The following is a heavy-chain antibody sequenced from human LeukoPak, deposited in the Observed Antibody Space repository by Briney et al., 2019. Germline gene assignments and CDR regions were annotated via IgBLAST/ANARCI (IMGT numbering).Heavy chain of an antibody. CDR1: GFTFNTYN. J-gene: IGHJ4*02. Sequence: PGGSLRLSCVASGFTFNTYNMNWVRQAPGKGLEWVSSITSSSSYIYYADSVKGRFTISRDNSKNTLYLQMNSLGAEDTAVYYCARESEYYYDSSGFDYWGQGTLVTVSS. D-gene: IGHD3-22*01. CDR2: ITSSSSYI. V-gene: IGHV3-21*01. CDR3: ARESEYYYDSSGFDY.